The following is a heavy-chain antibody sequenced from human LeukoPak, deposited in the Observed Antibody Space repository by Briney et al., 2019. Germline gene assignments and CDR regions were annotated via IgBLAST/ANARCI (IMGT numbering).Heavy chain of an antibody. Sequence: AETLSLTCTVSGGSISSSGDYWGGIRQPRGKGLEWIVNISYSGITYYHPSLKSRVTISVDTSKNQFSLKLSSVTAADTAVYYCARGRGNIWGQGTTLTVSS. D-gene: IGHD5-12*01. CDR1: GGSISSSGDY. V-gene: IGHV4-39*01. CDR3: ARGRGNI. J-gene: IGHJ6*02. CDR2: ISYSGIT.